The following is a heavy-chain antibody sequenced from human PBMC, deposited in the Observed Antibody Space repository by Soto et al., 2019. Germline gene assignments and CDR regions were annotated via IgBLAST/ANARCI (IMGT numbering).Heavy chain of an antibody. D-gene: IGHD5-12*01. V-gene: IGHV4-59*01. CDR3: ARDQGGYNFND. J-gene: IGHJ4*01. CDR2: IYYSGST. CDR1: GGSISSYY. Sequence: QVQLQESGPGLVKPSETLSLTCTVSGGSISSYYWSWIRQPPGKGLEWIGYIYYSGSTNYNPSLKSRVTISVDTSKNQFSLKLSSVTAADTAVYYCARDQGGYNFNDWGHGTLVTVSS.